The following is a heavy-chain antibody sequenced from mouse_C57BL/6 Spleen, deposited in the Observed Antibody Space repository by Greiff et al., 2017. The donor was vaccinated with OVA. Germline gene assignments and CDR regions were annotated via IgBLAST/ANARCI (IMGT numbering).Heavy chain of an antibody. CDR3: ARDGNYPYYYAMDY. J-gene: IGHJ4*01. Sequence: LVESGPELVKPGASVKISCKASGYAFSSSWMNWVKQRPGKGLEWIGRIYPGDGDTNYNGKFKGKATLTADKSSSTAYMQLSSLTSEDSAVYVCARDGNYPYYYAMDYWGQGTSVTVSS. D-gene: IGHD2-1*01. CDR2: IYPGDGDT. CDR1: GYAFSSSW. V-gene: IGHV1-82*01.